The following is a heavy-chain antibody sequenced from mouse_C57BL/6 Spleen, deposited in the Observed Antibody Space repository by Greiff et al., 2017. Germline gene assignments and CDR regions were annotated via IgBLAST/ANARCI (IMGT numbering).Heavy chain of an antibody. J-gene: IGHJ3*01. CDR2: INPGSGGT. CDR3: ARREGSSFAY. V-gene: IGHV1-54*01. CDR1: GYAFTNYL. Sequence: VQLQQSGAELVRPGTSVKVSCKASGYAFTNYLIEWVKQRPGQGLEWIGVINPGSGGTNYNEKFKGKATLTADKSSSTAYMQLSSLTSEDSAVYFCARREGSSFAYWGQGTLVTVSA.